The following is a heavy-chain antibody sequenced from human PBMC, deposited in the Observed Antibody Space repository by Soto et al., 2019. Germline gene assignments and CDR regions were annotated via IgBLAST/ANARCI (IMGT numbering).Heavy chain of an antibody. V-gene: IGHV4-59*01. CDR2: IYYSGST. CDR1: GGSIISYY. D-gene: IGHD5-18*01. CDR3: ASGYSYGLGTNWFDP. J-gene: IGHJ5*02. Sequence: PSETLSLTCTVSGGSIISYYCICIRHPPGKGLEWIGYIYYSGSTNYNPSLKSRVTISVDTSKNQFSLKLSSVTAADTAVYYCASGYSYGLGTNWFDPWGQGTLVTVSS.